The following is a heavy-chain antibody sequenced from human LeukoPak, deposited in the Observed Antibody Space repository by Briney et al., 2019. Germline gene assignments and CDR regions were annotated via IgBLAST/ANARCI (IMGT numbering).Heavy chain of an antibody. CDR1: GFTFSSYW. D-gene: IGHD3-9*01. J-gene: IGHJ4*02. V-gene: IGHV3-7*01. Sequence: GGSLRLSCAASGFTFSSYWVSWVRQAPGKGLEWVANIKLDGSEKYYVDSVKGRFTISRDNAKNSLYLQMNSLRAEDTAVYYCARFPERYYFDYWGQGTLVTVSS. CDR3: ARFPERYYFDY. CDR2: IKLDGSEK.